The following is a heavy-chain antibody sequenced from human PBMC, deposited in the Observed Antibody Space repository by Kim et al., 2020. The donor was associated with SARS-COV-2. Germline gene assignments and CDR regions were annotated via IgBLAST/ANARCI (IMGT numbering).Heavy chain of an antibody. CDR3: AKDLDMDETDYYDSSGYYYGGY. D-gene: IGHD3-22*01. J-gene: IGHJ4*02. Sequence: GGSLRLSCAASGFTFSSYAMSWVRQAPGKGLEWVSAISGSGGSTYYADSVKGRFTISRDNSKNTLYLQMNSLRAEDTAVYYCAKDLDMDETDYYDSSGYYYGGYWGQGTLVTVSS. CDR1: GFTFSSYA. V-gene: IGHV3-23*01. CDR2: ISGSGGST.